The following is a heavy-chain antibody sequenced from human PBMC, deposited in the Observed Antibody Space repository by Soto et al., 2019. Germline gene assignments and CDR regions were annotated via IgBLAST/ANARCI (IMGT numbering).Heavy chain of an antibody. Sequence: QVQLVESGGGVVQPGRSLRLSCAASGFTFSSYGMHWVRQAPGKGLEWVAVISYDGSNKYYADSVKGRFTISRDNPKNTLYLQMNSLRAEDTAVYYCARAGYGDYGLWPPSRYWGQGTLVTVSS. CDR1: GFTFSSYG. CDR2: ISYDGSNK. CDR3: ARAGYGDYGLWPPSRY. J-gene: IGHJ4*02. V-gene: IGHV3-30*03. D-gene: IGHD4-17*01.